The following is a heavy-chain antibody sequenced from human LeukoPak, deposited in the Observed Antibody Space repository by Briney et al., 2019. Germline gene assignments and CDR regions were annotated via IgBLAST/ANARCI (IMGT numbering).Heavy chain of an antibody. CDR3: ARTYYDFWSGYYEDY. D-gene: IGHD3-3*01. V-gene: IGHV4-59*01. CDR2: IYYSGST. Sequence: SETLSLTCAVSGGSISSYYWSWIRQPPGKGLEWIGYIYYSGSTNYNPSLKSRVTMSVDTSKNQFSLKLSSVTAADTAVYYCARTYYDFWSGYYEDYWGQGTLVTVSS. J-gene: IGHJ4*02. CDR1: GGSISSYY.